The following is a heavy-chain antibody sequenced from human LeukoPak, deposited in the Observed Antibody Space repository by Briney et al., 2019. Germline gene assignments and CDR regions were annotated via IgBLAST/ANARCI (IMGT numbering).Heavy chain of an antibody. J-gene: IGHJ4*02. V-gene: IGHV3-7*04. CDR3: AREVGPTKFDY. Sequence: PGGSLRLSYAASGFTFSSYRMNWVRQAPGKGLEWVASLKQDGSEKYYVDSVKGRFTISRDNAKNSLYLQINSLRAEDTAVYYCAREVGPTKFDYWGQGTLVTVSS. CDR1: GFTFSSYR. D-gene: IGHD1-26*01. CDR2: LKQDGSEK.